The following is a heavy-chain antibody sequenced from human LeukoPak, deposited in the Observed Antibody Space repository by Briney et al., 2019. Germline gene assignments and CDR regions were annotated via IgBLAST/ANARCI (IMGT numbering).Heavy chain of an antibody. V-gene: IGHV3-64*01. CDR2: ISSNGDST. D-gene: IGHD1-1*01. J-gene: IGHJ6*03. Sequence: GGSLRLSCTASGFIFSSYSMHWVRQAPGKGLEFVSAISSNGDSTFYANSVKARFTISRDTSKNTLYLQMRSLRGEDMAVYYCARDPYNGAYSEGYYYYYMDVWGKGTTVTVSS. CDR1: GFIFSSYS. CDR3: ARDPYNGAYSEGYYYYYMDV.